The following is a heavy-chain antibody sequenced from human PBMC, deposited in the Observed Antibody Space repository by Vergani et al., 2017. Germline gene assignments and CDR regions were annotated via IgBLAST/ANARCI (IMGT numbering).Heavy chain of an antibody. CDR2: IYYSGST. V-gene: IGHV4-61*01. CDR3: ARALDEWWFGVCWFDP. D-gene: IGHD3-10*01. CDR1: GGSVSSGSYY. J-gene: IGHJ5*02. Sequence: QVQLQESGPGLVKPSETLSLTCTVSGGSVSSGSYYWSWIRQPPGKGLEWIGYIYYSGSTNYNPSLKSRVTISVDTSKNQFSLKLSSVTAADTAVYYCARALDEWWFGVCWFDPWGQGTLVTVSS.